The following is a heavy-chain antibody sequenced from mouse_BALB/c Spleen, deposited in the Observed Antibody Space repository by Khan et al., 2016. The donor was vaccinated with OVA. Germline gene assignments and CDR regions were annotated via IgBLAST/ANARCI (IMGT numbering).Heavy chain of an antibody. CDR1: GFTFSNYW. CDR3: TRPNWDVWFAY. D-gene: IGHD4-1*01. CDR2: IRLKSNNYAT. V-gene: IGHV6-6*02. J-gene: IGHJ3*01. Sequence: EVKLEVSGGGLVQPGGSMKLSCVASGFTFSNYWMNWVRQSPEKGLEWVAEIRLKSNNYATHYAESVKGRFTISRDDSQSTVYMQMNNLRAEDTVIDDCTRPNWDVWFAYWGQGALVTVSA.